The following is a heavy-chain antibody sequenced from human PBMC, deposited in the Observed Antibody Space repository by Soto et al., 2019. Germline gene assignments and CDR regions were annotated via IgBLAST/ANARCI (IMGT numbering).Heavy chain of an antibody. CDR2: IYDSGRS. J-gene: IGHJ4*02. Sequence: SQTLSLPRTVSAGFIRPGRYYWRWLRQHRVEGLAWIGYIYDSGRSFYNASRNIPVTISVATSKHQFSLNLSTVTAADTAVYYCASYYDISGYTNDYWGQGTQVTVSS. D-gene: IGHD3-22*01. CDR3: ASYYDISGYTNDY. CDR1: AGFIRPGRYY. V-gene: IGHV4-31*01.